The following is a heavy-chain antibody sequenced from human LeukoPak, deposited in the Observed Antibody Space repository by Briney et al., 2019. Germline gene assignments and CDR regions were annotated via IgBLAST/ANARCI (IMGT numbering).Heavy chain of an antibody. CDR3: ARDTTYYYGSGNFIFDY. CDR2: IKQDGSEK. CDR1: GFTFSSYW. J-gene: IGHJ4*02. V-gene: IGHV3-7*03. Sequence: RSGGSLRLSCAASGFTFSSYWMSWVRQAPGKGLEWVANIKQDGSEKYYVDSVKGRFTISRDNAKNSLYLQMNSLRAEDTAVYYCARDTTYYYGSGNFIFDYWGQGTLVTVSS. D-gene: IGHD3-10*01.